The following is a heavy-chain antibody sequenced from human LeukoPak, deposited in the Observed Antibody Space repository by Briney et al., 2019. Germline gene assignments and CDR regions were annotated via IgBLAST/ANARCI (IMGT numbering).Heavy chain of an antibody. CDR1: GGSISSYY. D-gene: IGHD2-2*01. CDR3: AVCSTSCYPFQGAFDI. Sequence: PSETLSLTCTVSGGSISSYYWSWIRQPPGKGLEWIGYIYYSGSTNYNPSLKSRVTISVDTSKNQFSLKLSSVTAADTAVYYCAVCSTSCYPFQGAFDIWGQGTMVTVSS. CDR2: IYYSGST. V-gene: IGHV4-59*12. J-gene: IGHJ3*02.